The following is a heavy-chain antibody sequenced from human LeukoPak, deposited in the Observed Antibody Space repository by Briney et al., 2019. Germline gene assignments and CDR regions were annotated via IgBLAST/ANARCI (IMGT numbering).Heavy chain of an antibody. J-gene: IGHJ6*02. CDR1: GGSISSSSYY. Sequence: SETLSLTCTVSGGSISSSSYYWGWIRQPPGKGLEWIGYIYNSGGTNYNPSLKSRVTISIDTSKNQVSLRLSSVTAADTAMYYCARDRITMVQGPTGYSYYGLDVWGQGTTVTVSS. CDR3: ARDRITMVQGPTGYSYYGLDV. D-gene: IGHD3-10*01. V-gene: IGHV4-61*01. CDR2: IYNSGGT.